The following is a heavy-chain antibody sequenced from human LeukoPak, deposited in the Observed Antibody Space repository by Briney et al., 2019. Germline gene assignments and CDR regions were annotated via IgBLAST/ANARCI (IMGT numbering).Heavy chain of an antibody. CDR2: IYYNGNT. Sequence: SETLSLTCTVSSASIRSSNYYWGWIRQPPGKGLEWIGSIYYNGNTYYNPSPKSRVTISVDTSKNQFSLKLNSVTAADTAVYFCGRLDDYDYSAWWGQGTLVTVSS. CDR1: SASIRSSNYY. J-gene: IGHJ4*02. D-gene: IGHD3-22*01. CDR3: GRLDDYDYSAW. V-gene: IGHV4-39*01.